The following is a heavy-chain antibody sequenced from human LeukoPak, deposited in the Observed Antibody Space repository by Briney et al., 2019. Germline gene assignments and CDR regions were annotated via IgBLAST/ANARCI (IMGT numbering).Heavy chain of an antibody. CDR3: AKEGTSTYALDI. V-gene: IGHV3-23*01. CDR1: GFTFSNYA. Sequence: PGGSLRLSCVASGFTFSNYAMSWVRQAPGKGLEWVSGISDSGGSTYYADSVKGRFTISRDNSKNEFYLEMNSLRPEDTALYYCAKEGTSTYALDIWGQGTMVTVSS. J-gene: IGHJ3*02. CDR2: ISDSGGST. D-gene: IGHD3-10*01.